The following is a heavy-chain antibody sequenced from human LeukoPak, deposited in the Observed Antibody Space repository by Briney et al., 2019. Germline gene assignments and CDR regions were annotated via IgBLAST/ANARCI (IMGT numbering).Heavy chain of an antibody. CDR1: GYTFTSYD. J-gene: IGHJ4*02. Sequence: SVKVCCKSSGYTFTSYDITWVRQAPGQGLEWMGWVNPSSENAGYAQNFQGRVTMTRDTSISTSYMELSSLRSEDTAVYFCATYGYNNGWFSNYWGQGTLVTVSS. D-gene: IGHD6-19*01. CDR2: VNPSSENA. CDR3: ATYGYNNGWFSNY. V-gene: IGHV1-8*01.